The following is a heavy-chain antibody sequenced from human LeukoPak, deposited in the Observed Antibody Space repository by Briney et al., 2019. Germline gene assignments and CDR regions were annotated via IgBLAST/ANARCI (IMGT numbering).Heavy chain of an antibody. CDR3: ARSLLRYFALDV. D-gene: IGHD3-9*01. J-gene: IGHJ6*04. Sequence: TLSLTCTVSGGSISSGSYYWRWIRQPAGKGLEWIGRIYTSGSTNYNPSLKSRVTISVDTSKNQFSLKLSSVTAADTAVYYCARSLLRYFALDVWGKGTTVTVSS. CDR1: GGSISSGSYY. CDR2: IYTSGST. V-gene: IGHV4-61*02.